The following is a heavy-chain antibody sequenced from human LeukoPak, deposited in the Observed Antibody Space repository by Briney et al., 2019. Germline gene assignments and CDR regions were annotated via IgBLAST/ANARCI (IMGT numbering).Heavy chain of an antibody. CDR3: AKFHSPGRVTHFYWYFDL. D-gene: IGHD2-21*02. Sequence: GGSLRLSCAASGFTSSSYWMHWVRQAPGKGLEWVSTISGSGGSTDYADSVKGRFTLSRDNSKNTLFLQVNSLRADDTAVYYCAKFHSPGRVTHFYWYFDLWGRGTLVTVSS. CDR2: ISGSGGST. CDR1: GFTSSSYW. J-gene: IGHJ2*01. V-gene: IGHV3-23*01.